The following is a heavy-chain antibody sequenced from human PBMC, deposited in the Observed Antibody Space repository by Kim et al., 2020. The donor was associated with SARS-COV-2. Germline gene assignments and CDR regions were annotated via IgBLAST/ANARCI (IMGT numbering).Heavy chain of an antibody. CDR1: GFTFSSYA. Sequence: GGSLRLSCAASGFTFSSYAMSWVRQAPGKGLEWVSAISGSGGSTYYADSVKGRFTISRDNSKNTLYLQMNSLRAEDTAVYYCAKVRSDPRDEDSSDYWGQGTLVTVSS. CDR2: ISGSGGST. J-gene: IGHJ4*02. V-gene: IGHV3-23*01. CDR3: AKVRSDPRDEDSSDY. D-gene: IGHD2-21*01.